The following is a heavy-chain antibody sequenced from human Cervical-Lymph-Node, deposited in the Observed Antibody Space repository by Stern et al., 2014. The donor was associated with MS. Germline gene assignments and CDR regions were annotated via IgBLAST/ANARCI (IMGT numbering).Heavy chain of an antibody. CDR2: ISYGGSNK. J-gene: IGHJ6*02. CDR3: ARANYDFWSGYPDFHYYGMDV. CDR1: GFTFSSYA. D-gene: IGHD3-3*01. V-gene: IGHV3-30-3*01. Sequence: VQLVESGGGVVQPGRSLRLSCAASGFTFSSYAMHWVRQAPGKGLEWVAVISYGGSNKYYADSVKGRFTISRDKSKNTLYLQMNSLRAEDTAVYYCARANYDFWSGYPDFHYYGMDVWGQGTTVTVSS.